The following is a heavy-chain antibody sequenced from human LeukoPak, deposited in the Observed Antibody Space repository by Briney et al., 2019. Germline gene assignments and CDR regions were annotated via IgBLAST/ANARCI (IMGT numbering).Heavy chain of an antibody. CDR3: ASPGSGYYYAAD. J-gene: IGHJ4*02. D-gene: IGHD3-22*01. CDR1: GGSLTSTSSF. CDR2: ISYPART. V-gene: IGHV4-39*01. Sequence: SETLSLTCTASGGSLTSTSSFWGWIRQSPGKGLEWIGSISYPARTYYNPSLKTRITMSLDASKNQFSLRLDSVTAADTALYFCASPGSGYYYAADWGQGTLVTVSS.